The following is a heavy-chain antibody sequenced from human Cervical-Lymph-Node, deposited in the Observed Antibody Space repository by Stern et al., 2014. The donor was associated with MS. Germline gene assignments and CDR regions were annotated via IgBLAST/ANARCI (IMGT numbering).Heavy chain of an antibody. Sequence: VQLVESGGGVVQPGTSLRLSCAASGFTFSSYGMHWVRQAPGKGLEWVALAWYDGSTAYYTNSVKGRFTISRDNSQNTLVLQTNSLTAEDAAVYYCARGHIPYAYNYLFDYWGQGTLVTVSS. D-gene: IGHD5-24*01. V-gene: IGHV3-33*01. CDR3: ARGHIPYAYNYLFDY. J-gene: IGHJ4*02. CDR1: GFTFSSYG. CDR2: AWYDGSTA.